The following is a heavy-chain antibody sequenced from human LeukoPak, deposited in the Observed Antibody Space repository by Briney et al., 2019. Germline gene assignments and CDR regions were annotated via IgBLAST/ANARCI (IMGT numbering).Heavy chain of an antibody. J-gene: IGHJ4*02. V-gene: IGHV3-23*01. CDR1: GFTFSNND. CDR2: ITDSGTT. D-gene: IGHD4-17*01. Sequence: GGSLRLSCAASGFTFSNNDMSWVRQAPGKGLEWVSAITDSGTTYYADSVKGRFTISRDNSRSTLYLQVNSLSAEDTALYYCANESTLTTAYVDYWGQGTLVTVSS. CDR3: ANESTLTTAYVDY.